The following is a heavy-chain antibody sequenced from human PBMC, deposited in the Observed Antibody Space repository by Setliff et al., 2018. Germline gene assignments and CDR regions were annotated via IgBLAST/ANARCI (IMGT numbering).Heavy chain of an antibody. V-gene: IGHV4-34*01. CDR2: INHSGST. Sequence: SETLSLTCAVYGGSFSGYYWSWIRQPPGKGLEWIGEINHSGSTNYNPSLKSRVTISVDTSKNQFSLKLSSVTAADTAVYYCARQASLTTLRRRSFDIWGQGTMVTVSS. J-gene: IGHJ3*02. CDR3: ARQASLTTLRRRSFDI. CDR1: GGSFSGYY. D-gene: IGHD1-1*01.